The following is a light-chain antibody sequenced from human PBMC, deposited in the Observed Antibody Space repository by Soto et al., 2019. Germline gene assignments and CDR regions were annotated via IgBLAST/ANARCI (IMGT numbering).Light chain of an antibody. CDR2: ASY. V-gene: IGKV1-39*01. CDR1: QSISSH. Sequence: DIPITQSPSSLSASVGDRVTITCRASQSISSHLNWYQHKPGRPPTLLIFASYILEGGVPSRFSGSGSYTYFTPTTDSLQPEDVATYYCQHSYSTPRYTFGQGTKVEI. CDR3: QHSYSTPRYT. J-gene: IGKJ2*01.